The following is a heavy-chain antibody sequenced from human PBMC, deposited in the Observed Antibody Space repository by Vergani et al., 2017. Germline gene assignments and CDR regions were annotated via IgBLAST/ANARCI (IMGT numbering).Heavy chain of an antibody. D-gene: IGHD6-13*01. CDR2: ISYDGSNK. V-gene: IGHV3-30-3*01. J-gene: IGHJ6*03. Sequence: QVQLVESGGGVVQPGRSLRLSCAASGCTFSSYAMHWVRQAPGKGLEWVAVISYDGSNKYYADSVKGRFTISRDNSKNTLYLQMNSLRAEDTAVYYCARDEPLIAAAGTIPPRYYYYMDVWGKGTTVTVSS. CDR3: ARDEPLIAAAGTIPPRYYYYMDV. CDR1: GCTFSSYA.